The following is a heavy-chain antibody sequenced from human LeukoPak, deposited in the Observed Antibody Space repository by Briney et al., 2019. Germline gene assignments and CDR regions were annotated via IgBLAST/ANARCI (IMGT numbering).Heavy chain of an antibody. CDR2: IYYSGST. CDR1: GGSISSYY. CDR3: ARRLVRGVNNWFDP. Sequence: PPETLSLTCTVSGGSISSYYWSWIRQPPGKGLEWIGYIYYSGSTNYNPSLKSRVTISVDTSKNQFSLKLSSVTAADTAVYYCARRLVRGVNNWFDPWGQGTLVTVSS. D-gene: IGHD3-10*01. J-gene: IGHJ5*02. V-gene: IGHV4-59*08.